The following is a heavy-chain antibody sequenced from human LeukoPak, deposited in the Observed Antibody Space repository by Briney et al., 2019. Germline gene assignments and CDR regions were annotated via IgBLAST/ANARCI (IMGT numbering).Heavy chain of an antibody. Sequence: PGGSLRLSCAASGFTFSSYGMHWVRQAPGKGLEWVAVISYDGSNKYYADSVKGRFTISRDNSKNTLYLQMNSLRAEDTAVYYCAKSTPPGIASNWFDPWGQGTLVTVSS. J-gene: IGHJ5*02. D-gene: IGHD6-13*01. CDR3: AKSTPPGIASNWFDP. CDR1: GFTFSSYG. V-gene: IGHV3-30*18. CDR2: ISYDGSNK.